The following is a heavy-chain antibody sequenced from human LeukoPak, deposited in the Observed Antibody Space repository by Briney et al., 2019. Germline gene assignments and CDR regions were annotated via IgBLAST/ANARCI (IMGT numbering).Heavy chain of an antibody. CDR3: AKVGYCSSTSCYVRARGAFDI. CDR2: ISGSGGST. D-gene: IGHD2-2*01. J-gene: IGHJ3*02. CDR1: GFTFSSYA. Sequence: GGSLRLSCAASGFTFSSYAMSWVRQAPGKGLEWVSAISGSGGSTYYADSVKGWFTISRDNSKNTLYLQMNSLSVEDTAVYYCAKVGYCSSTSCYVRARGAFDIWGQGTMVTVSS. V-gene: IGHV3-23*01.